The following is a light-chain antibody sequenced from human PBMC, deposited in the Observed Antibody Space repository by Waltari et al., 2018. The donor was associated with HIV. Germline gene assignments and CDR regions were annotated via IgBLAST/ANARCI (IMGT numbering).Light chain of an antibody. V-gene: IGLV1-44*01. J-gene: IGLJ1*01. CDR1: SSNIGIKT. CDR2: NNN. Sequence: QSVLTQPPSASGTPGQRVTISCSGSSSNIGIKTVNWFQQLPGTAPKRLIDNNNHRPSGGPDRFSGSKSGTSASLAISGLQSEDEADYYCAAWDDSLMGYYVFGTGTKVNVL. CDR3: AAWDDSLMGYYV.